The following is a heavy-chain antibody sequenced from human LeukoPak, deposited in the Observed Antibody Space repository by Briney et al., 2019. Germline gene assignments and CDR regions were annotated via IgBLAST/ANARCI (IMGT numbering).Heavy chain of an antibody. Sequence: PGGSLRLSCAASGLTLSRYGVHWVRHAPGQGREWMGLINPSGGSTSYAQRVQGRVTMTRDMSTSTVYMELSSLRSEDTAVYYCARANGSLWYWFDPWGKGTLVTVSS. CDR1: GLTLSRYG. J-gene: IGHJ5*02. CDR3: ARANGSLWYWFDP. D-gene: IGHD2-21*01. CDR2: INPSGGST. V-gene: IGHV1-46*01.